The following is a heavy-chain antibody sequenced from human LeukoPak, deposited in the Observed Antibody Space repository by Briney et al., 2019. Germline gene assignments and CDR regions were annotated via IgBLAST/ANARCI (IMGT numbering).Heavy chain of an antibody. Sequence: ASVKVSCKASGYTFTGYYMHWVRQAPGQGLEWMGRINPNSGGTNYAQKLQGRVTMTTDTSTSTAYMELRSLRSDDTAVYYCARDCRSSTSCYNWFDPWGQGTLVTVSS. CDR2: INPNSGGT. V-gene: IGHV1-2*06. CDR3: ARDCRSSTSCYNWFDP. J-gene: IGHJ5*02. CDR1: GYTFTGYY. D-gene: IGHD2-2*01.